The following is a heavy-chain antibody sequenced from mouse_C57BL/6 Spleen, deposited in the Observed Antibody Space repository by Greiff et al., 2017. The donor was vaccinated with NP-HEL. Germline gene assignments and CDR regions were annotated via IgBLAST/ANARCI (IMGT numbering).Heavy chain of an antibody. Sequence: DVHLVESGGGLVQPGGSLKLSCAASGFTFSDYGMAWVRQAPRKGPEWVAFICNLAYSIYYAETVTGRFTITSENAKNTLYLEMSSLRSEDTSMYYCARGGYDYDRYFDVWGTGTTVTVSS. CDR1: GFTFSDYG. CDR2: ICNLAYSI. CDR3: ARGGYDYDRYFDV. D-gene: IGHD2-4*01. V-gene: IGHV5-15*01. J-gene: IGHJ1*03.